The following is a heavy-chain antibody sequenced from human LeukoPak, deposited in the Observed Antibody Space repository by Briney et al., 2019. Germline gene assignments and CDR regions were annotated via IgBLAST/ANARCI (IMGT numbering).Heavy chain of an antibody. Sequence: GGSLRLSCAASGFTFSDYYMSWIRQAPGKGLEGVSYISSSGSTIYYADSVKGRFTISRDNAKNSLELQMNSLRAEDTAVYYCARDYDSSGYYYLGAFDIWGQGTMVTVSS. V-gene: IGHV3-11*04. CDR3: ARDYDSSGYYYLGAFDI. J-gene: IGHJ3*02. CDR2: ISSSGSTI. CDR1: GFTFSDYY. D-gene: IGHD3-22*01.